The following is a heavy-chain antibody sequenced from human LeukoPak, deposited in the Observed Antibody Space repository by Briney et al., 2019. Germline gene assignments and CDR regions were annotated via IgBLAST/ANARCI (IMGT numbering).Heavy chain of an antibody. J-gene: IGHJ5*02. Sequence: PSETLSLTCTVSCGSISSYYWSWIRQPPGKGLEWIGYIYYSGSTNYNPSLKSRVTISVDTSKNQFSLKLSSVTAADTAVYYCARGYPYTREEWLVQTYNWFDPWGQGTLVTVSS. V-gene: IGHV4-59*01. D-gene: IGHD6-19*01. CDR2: IYYSGST. CDR3: ARGYPYTREEWLVQTYNWFDP. CDR1: CGSISSYY.